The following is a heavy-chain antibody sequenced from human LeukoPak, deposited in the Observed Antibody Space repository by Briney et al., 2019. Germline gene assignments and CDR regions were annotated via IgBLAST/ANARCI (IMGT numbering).Heavy chain of an antibody. CDR3: PREIPCSSSSCLDY. CDR1: RYTFTAYN. Sequence: SLRVSSTASRYTFTAYNMHWVRQAPGQRLESMGWINPNSGGTNSTQKSQGRVPITRDTSITTAHIVLRRLPPHAPPGYSCPREIPCSSSSCLDYWGQGTLVTVSA. J-gene: IGHJ4*02. CDR2: INPNSGGT. V-gene: IGHV1-2*02. D-gene: IGHD2-2*01.